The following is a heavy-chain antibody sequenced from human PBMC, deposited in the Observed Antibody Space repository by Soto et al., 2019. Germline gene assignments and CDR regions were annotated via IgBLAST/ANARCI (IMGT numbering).Heavy chain of an antibody. J-gene: IGHJ5*02. Sequence: HPGGSLRLSCAASGFTFSSYWMSWVRQAPGKGLEWVANIKQDGSEKYYVDSVKGRFTISRDNAKNSLYLQMNSLRAEDTAVYYCARGSSCYSCLGNNWFDPWGQGTLVTVSS. CDR3: ARGSSCYSCLGNNWFDP. CDR2: IKQDGSEK. CDR1: GFTFSSYW. V-gene: IGHV3-7*01. D-gene: IGHD2-15*01.